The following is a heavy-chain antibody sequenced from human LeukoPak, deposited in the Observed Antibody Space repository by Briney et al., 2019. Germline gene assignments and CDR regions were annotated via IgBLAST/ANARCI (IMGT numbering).Heavy chain of an antibody. CDR1: GYSFTTYW. CDR2: IYPGDSDT. Sequence: GESLKISCQGSGYSFTTYWIGWVRQMPGKGLEWMGIIYPGDSDTRYSPSFQGQVTISADKSISTAYLQWSSLKASDTAMYYCARRRYCSGGSCYGIDYWGQGTLVTVPS. V-gene: IGHV5-51*01. CDR3: ARRRYCSGGSCYGIDY. J-gene: IGHJ4*02. D-gene: IGHD2-15*01.